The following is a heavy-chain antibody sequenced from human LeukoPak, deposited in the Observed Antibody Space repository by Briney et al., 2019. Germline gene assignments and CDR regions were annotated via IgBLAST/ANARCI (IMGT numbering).Heavy chain of an antibody. D-gene: IGHD5-12*01. CDR2: IYYSGSA. J-gene: IGHJ4*02. CDR3: ARVAYSGYDYRGYFDY. Sequence: KPSETLTLTCTVSGGSISTYYWSWIRQPPGKGLEWIGYIYYSGSANYNPSLKSRVTISVDTSKNRFSLKLSSVTAADTAVFYCARVAYSGYDYRGYFDYWGQGTLVTVSS. CDR1: GGSISTYY. V-gene: IGHV4-59*12.